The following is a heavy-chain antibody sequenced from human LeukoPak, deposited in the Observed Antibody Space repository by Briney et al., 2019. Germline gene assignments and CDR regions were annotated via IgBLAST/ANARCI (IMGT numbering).Heavy chain of an antibody. CDR3: ARDRHYYGSGALGWFDP. V-gene: IGHV1-18*01. D-gene: IGHD3-10*01. Sequence: GASVKVSCKASGYTFTSYGISWVRQAPGQGLEWMGWISAYNGNTNYTQKLQGRVTMTTDTSTSTAYMELRSLRSDDTAVYYCARDRHYYGSGALGWFDPWGQGTLVTVSS. CDR2: ISAYNGNT. J-gene: IGHJ5*02. CDR1: GYTFTSYG.